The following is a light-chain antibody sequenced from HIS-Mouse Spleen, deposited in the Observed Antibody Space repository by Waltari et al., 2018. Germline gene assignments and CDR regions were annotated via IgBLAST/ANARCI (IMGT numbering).Light chain of an antibody. Sequence: NFMLTQPHSGSESPGKTVTISCTRSSGSIASNHVHVYQQRPGRAPTTVIYEDNQRPSGVPDRFSGSIDSSSNSASLTISGLKTEDEADYYCQSYDSSNQVFGGGTKLTVL. CDR3: QSYDSSNQV. J-gene: IGLJ2*01. V-gene: IGLV6-57*04. CDR2: EDN. CDR1: SGSIASNH.